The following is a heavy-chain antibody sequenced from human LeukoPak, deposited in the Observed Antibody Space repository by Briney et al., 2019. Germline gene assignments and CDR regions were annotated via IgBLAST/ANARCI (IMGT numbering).Heavy chain of an antibody. CDR1: GGSISSGDYY. Sequence: SETLSLTCTVSGGSISSGDYYWSWIRQPPGKGLEWIGYIYYSGSTYYNPSLKSRVTISVDTSKNQFSLKLTSVTAADTAVYYCARDGGRTSSDAVEIWGQGTMVIVSS. J-gene: IGHJ3*02. V-gene: IGHV4-30-4*01. CDR3: ARDGGRTSSDAVEI. CDR2: IYYSGST. D-gene: IGHD2-2*01.